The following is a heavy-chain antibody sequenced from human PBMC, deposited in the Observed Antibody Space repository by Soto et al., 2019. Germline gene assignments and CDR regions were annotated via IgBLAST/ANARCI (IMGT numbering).Heavy chain of an antibody. J-gene: IGHJ4*02. CDR1: GGTFRRYT. CDR2: ITPMFGTP. Sequence: QVQLVQSGAEVKKPGSSVKVSCKASGGTFRRYTITWVRQAPGQGLEWMGGITPMFGTPNYAQKFRGRVTITEDESTSTASMELSSLISEDTAMYFCARDGPIYYSRAYYYLYWGQGTLVTGSS. V-gene: IGHV1-69*01. D-gene: IGHD3-22*01. CDR3: ARDGPIYYSRAYYYLY.